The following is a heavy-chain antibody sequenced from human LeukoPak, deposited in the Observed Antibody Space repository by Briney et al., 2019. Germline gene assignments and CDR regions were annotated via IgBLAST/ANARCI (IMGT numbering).Heavy chain of an antibody. J-gene: IGHJ4*02. CDR3: ARHHYYGSGSYYSTFDY. CDR2: ISYDGSNK. CDR1: GFTFSSYG. D-gene: IGHD3-10*01. Sequence: GGSLRLSCAASGFTFSSYGMHWVRQAPGKGLEWVAVISYDGSNKYYADSVKGRFTISRDNSKNTLYLQMNSLRAEDTAVYYCARHHYYGSGSYYSTFDYWGQGTLVTVSS. V-gene: IGHV3-30*19.